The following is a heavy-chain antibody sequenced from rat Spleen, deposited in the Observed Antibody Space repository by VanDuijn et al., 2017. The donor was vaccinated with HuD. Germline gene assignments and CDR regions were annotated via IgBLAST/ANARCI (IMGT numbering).Heavy chain of an antibody. D-gene: IGHD1-1*01. CDR2: INSEGST. J-gene: IGHJ3*01. CDR3: ARSPNYYSGGGFAY. V-gene: IGHV3-3*01. Sequence: EVQLQESGPGLVKPSQSLSLTCSVTGYSITSSYRWNWIRKFPGNKLEWMGYINSEGSTNYNPSIKSRISITRDTSKNHFFLQVNSVTTEDTATYYWARSPNYYSGGGFAYWGQGTLVTVSS. CDR1: GYSITSSYR.